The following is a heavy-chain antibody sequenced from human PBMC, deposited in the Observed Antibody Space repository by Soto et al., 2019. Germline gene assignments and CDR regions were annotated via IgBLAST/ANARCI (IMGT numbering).Heavy chain of an antibody. J-gene: IGHJ4*02. D-gene: IGHD1-20*01. CDR3: ARGITLPTPLDY. CDR1: GYTFTSYA. V-gene: IGHV1-3*05. CDR2: INAGNGNT. Sequence: QVQLVQSGAEEKKPGASVKVSCKASGYTFTSYAMRWVRQAPGQRLEWMGWINAGNGNTKYSQKFQGRVTITRDTAASTAYMALSSLRSEDTAEYSGARGITLPTPLDYWGQGTLVTVSS.